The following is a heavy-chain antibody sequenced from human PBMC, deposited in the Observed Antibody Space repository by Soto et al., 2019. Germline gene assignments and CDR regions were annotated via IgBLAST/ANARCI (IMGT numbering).Heavy chain of an antibody. V-gene: IGHV3-23*01. D-gene: IGHD3-10*01. CDR3: AKDILWFGELPYYYYGMDV. CDR1: GFTFSSYA. CDR2: ISGSGSST. Sequence: GGSLRLSCAASGFTFSSYAMSWVRQAPGKGLEWVSAISGSGSSTYYADSVKGRFTISRANSKNTLYLQMNSLRAEDTAVYYCAKDILWFGELPYYYYGMDVWGQGTTVTVSS. J-gene: IGHJ6*02.